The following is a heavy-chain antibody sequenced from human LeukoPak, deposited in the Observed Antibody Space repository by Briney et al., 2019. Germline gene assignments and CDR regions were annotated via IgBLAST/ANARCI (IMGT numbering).Heavy chain of an antibody. CDR3: ARSTKLAIDN. Sequence: ASVKVSCKTSGYTFTAYYIHWVRQAPGQGLEWMGWINPNNGGTYYLQRFQGRVNMTRDTSVTIVYMQLSRLTSDDTAVYYCARSTKLAIDNWGQGSLVSVSS. V-gene: IGHV1-2*02. D-gene: IGHD1-1*01. CDR2: INPNNGGT. J-gene: IGHJ4*02. CDR1: GYTFTAYY.